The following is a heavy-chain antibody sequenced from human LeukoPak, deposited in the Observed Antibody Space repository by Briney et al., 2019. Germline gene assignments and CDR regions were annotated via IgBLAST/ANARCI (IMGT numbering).Heavy chain of an antibody. CDR1: GGSISSYY. Sequence: SETLSLTCTVSGGSISSYYWNWIRQPPGKGLEWIGHIYYSGSTNYNPSLMGRVTISVDTSKNQFSLRLTSVTAADTAVYYCARQVSSASVAFDYWGQGTLVTVPS. D-gene: IGHD6-6*01. J-gene: IGHJ4*02. CDR3: ARQVSSASVAFDY. V-gene: IGHV4-59*01. CDR2: IYYSGST.